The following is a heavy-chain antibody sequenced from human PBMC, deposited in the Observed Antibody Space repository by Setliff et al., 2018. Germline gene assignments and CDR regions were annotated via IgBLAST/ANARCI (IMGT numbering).Heavy chain of an antibody. D-gene: IGHD1-26*01. CDR1: GYSFSNFW. J-gene: IGHJ4*02. V-gene: IGHV5-51*01. Sequence: GESLTLSCKGSGYSFSNFWIGWVRQMPGKGLEWMGIIYPGDSHTRYSPSFQXXXXXSXXXXXXXXXXXXXXXXXXDXXXXYCARSLVGATYSVYFDYWGQGALVTVSS. CDR3: ARSLVGATYSVYFDY. CDR2: IYPGDSHT.